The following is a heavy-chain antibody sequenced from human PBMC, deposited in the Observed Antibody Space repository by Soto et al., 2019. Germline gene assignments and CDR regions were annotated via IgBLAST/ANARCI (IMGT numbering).Heavy chain of an antibody. CDR1: GGTFSSYA. CDR3: ALRPHRLLPMNYFDY. V-gene: IGHV1-69*06. CDR2: IIPIFGTA. J-gene: IGHJ4*02. Sequence: QVQLVQSGAEVKKPGSSVKVSCKASGGTFSSYAISWVRQAPGQGLEWMGGIIPIFGTANYAQKSQGRVTITADKSTSTAYMELSSLRSEDTAVYYCALRPHRLLPMNYFDYWGQGTLVTVSS. D-gene: IGHD3-22*01.